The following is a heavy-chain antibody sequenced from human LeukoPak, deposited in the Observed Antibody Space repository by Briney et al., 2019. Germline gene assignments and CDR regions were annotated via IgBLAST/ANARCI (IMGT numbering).Heavy chain of an antibody. V-gene: IGHV4-34*01. D-gene: IGHD3-10*01. CDR3: ARTTMVRGTYYMDV. J-gene: IGHJ6*03. CDR2: INQSGST. CDR1: GGSFSGYY. Sequence: SETLSLTCAVYGGSFSGYYWSWIRQPPGKGLEWIGEINQSGSTNYNPSLKSRVTISVDTSKNQFSLKLSSVTAADTAVYYCARTTMVRGTYYMDVWGKGTTVTISS.